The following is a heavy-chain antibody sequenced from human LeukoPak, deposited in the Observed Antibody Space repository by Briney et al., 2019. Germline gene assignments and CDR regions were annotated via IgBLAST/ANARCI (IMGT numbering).Heavy chain of an antibody. J-gene: IGHJ4*02. Sequence: GASVKVSCKASGYTFTNHAITWVRQAPGQGLTWLRWISPDNGNTNYAQKFQDRVTMTTDTSTSTAYMELRSLRSDDTAVYYCARGGSDGLGYWGQGTLVTVSS. CDR1: GYTFTNHA. V-gene: IGHV1-18*01. CDR2: ISPDNGNT. CDR3: ARGGSDGLGY.